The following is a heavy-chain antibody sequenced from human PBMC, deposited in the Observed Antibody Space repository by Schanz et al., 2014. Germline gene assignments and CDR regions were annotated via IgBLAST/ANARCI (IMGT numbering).Heavy chain of an antibody. D-gene: IGHD3-22*01. CDR2: IKHDGSVK. Sequence: EVQLLESGGGLVQPGGSLRLSCAASGFGFSSYSMNWVRQAPGKGPEWVANIKHDGSVKDYVDSMEGRFTISRDNAKRSLFLQMNSLRVEDTAVYYCAKDRSWDYDSSGYFDYWGQGTLXTVSS. V-gene: IGHV3-7*01. J-gene: IGHJ4*02. CDR3: AKDRSWDYDSSGYFDY. CDR1: GFGFSSYS.